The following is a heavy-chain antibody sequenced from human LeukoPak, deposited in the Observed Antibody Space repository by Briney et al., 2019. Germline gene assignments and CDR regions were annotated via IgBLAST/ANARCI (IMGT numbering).Heavy chain of an antibody. J-gene: IGHJ3*02. CDR3: ARYLSNPPDDAFDI. D-gene: IGHD5/OR15-5a*01. V-gene: IGHV1-18*01. CDR2: ISAYNGNT. CDR1: GCTFTSYG. Sequence: GASVKVSCKASGCTFTSYGISWVRQAPGQGLEWMGWISAYNGNTNYAQKLQGRVTMTTDTSTSTAYMELRSLRSDDTAVYYCARYLSNPPDDAFDIWGQGTMVTVSS.